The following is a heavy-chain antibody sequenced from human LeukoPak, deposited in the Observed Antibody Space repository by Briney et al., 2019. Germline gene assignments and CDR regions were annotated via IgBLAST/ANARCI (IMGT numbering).Heavy chain of an antibody. D-gene: IGHD4-11*01. J-gene: IGHJ6*02. CDR1: GFTFSSYA. V-gene: IGHV3-30*04. CDR2: ISYDGRNK. CDR3: GRPLQRYYCYGLDV. Sequence: GRSLRLSCAASGFTFSSYAMHWVRQAPGKGLEWVAVISYDGRNKYYADSVKGRFTISRDNPKNTLYLQMNRLRAEDTAVYYCGRPLQRYYCYGLDVWGQGTTVTVSS.